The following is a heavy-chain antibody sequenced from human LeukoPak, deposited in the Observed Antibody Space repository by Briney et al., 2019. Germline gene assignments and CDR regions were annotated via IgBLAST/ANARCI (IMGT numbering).Heavy chain of an antibody. Sequence: GRSLRLSCAASGFTFSSYAMHWVRQAPGKGLEWVAVISYDGSNKYYADSVKGRFTTSRDNSKNTLYLQMNSLRAEDTAVYYCARELDGTMHDGDYWGQGTLVTVSS. CDR1: GFTFSSYA. D-gene: IGHD1-14*01. V-gene: IGHV3-30-3*01. CDR3: ARELDGTMHDGDY. J-gene: IGHJ4*02. CDR2: ISYDGSNK.